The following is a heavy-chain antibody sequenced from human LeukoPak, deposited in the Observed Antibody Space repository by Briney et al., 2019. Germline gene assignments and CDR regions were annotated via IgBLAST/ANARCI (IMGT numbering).Heavy chain of an antibody. J-gene: IGHJ4*02. V-gene: IGHV1-69*05. Sequence: ASVKVSCKASGGTFSSYAISWVRQAPGQGLEWMGGIIPIFGTANYAQKFQGRVTITTDESTSTAYMELSSLRSEDTAVYYCASGETRVFGYPPGYWGQGTLVTVSS. CDR3: ASGETRVFGYPPGY. CDR1: GGTFSSYA. D-gene: IGHD5-18*01. CDR2: IIPIFGTA.